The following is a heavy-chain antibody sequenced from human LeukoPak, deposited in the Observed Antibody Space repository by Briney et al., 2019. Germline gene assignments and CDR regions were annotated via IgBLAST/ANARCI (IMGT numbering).Heavy chain of an antibody. CDR3: AREPPGY. CDR1: GGSVTSGNYY. J-gene: IGHJ4*02. CDR2: IYTNGGA. Sequence: SETLSLTCTVSGGSVTSGNYYWNWIRQPAGKGLEWIGRIYTNGGASYNPSLKSRVTISIGASKNQFSLKLSSVTAADTAVYYCAREPPGYWGQGILVTVSS. V-gene: IGHV4-61*02.